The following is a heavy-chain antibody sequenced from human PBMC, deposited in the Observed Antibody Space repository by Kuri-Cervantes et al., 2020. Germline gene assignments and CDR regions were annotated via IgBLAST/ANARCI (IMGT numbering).Heavy chain of an antibody. CDR2: IIPIFGTA. J-gene: IGHJ4*02. CDR3: ARDRNDYGDYKGFDY. V-gene: IGHV1-69*13. CDR1: GGTFSSYA. Sequence: SVKVSCKASGGTFSSYAISWVRQAPGQGLEWMGGIIPIFGTANYAQKFQGRVTITADESTSTAYMELSSLRSEDTAVYYCARDRNDYGDYKGFDYWGQGTLVTVSS. D-gene: IGHD4-17*01.